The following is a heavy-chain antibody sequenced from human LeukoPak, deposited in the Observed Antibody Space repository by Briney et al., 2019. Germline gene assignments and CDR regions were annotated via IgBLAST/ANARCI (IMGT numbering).Heavy chain of an antibody. CDR1: GYSLTNYY. CDR3: ARGAPTTRIGAGRFDY. V-gene: IGHV1-46*01. J-gene: IGHJ4*02. CDR2: INPSGGSI. Sequence: ASVKVSCKAFGYSLTNYYVHWVRQAPGQGLEWMGEINPSGGSISYAQKFQGRITVTRDTYTNTVYMDLSSLRSEDTATYYCARGAPTTRIGAGRFDYWGQGPLLTVAS. D-gene: IGHD5-12*01.